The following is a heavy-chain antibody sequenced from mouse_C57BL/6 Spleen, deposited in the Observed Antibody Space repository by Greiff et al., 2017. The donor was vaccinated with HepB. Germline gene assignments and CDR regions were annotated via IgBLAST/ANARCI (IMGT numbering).Heavy chain of an antibody. Sequence: VQLQQSGPELVKPGASVKISCKASGYSFTGYYMHWVKQSHGNILDWIGYIYPYNGVSSYNQKFKGKATLTVDKSSSTAYMELRSLTSDDSAVYYCAKTRGTRDYYAMDYWGQGTSVTVSS. CDR2: IYPYNGVS. D-gene: IGHD3-1*01. J-gene: IGHJ4*01. CDR1: GYSFTGYY. V-gene: IGHV1-31*01. CDR3: AKTRGTRDYYAMDY.